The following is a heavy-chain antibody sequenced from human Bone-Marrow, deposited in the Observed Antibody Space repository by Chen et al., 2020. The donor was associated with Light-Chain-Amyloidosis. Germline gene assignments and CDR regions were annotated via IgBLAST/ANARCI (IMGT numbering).Heavy chain of an antibody. J-gene: IGHJ4*02. CDR1: GYTFPNYW. CDR2: IYPYDSDA. D-gene: IGHD5-12*01. Sequence: EVQLEQSGPEVKKPGESLKISCKGSGYTFPNYWIGWVRQMPGKGMEWTGVIYPYDSDARYSPSFEGQVTISADKSITTAYLQWRSLKASDTAMYYCARRRDGYNFDYWGQGTLVTVSS. CDR3: ARRRDGYNFDY. V-gene: IGHV5-51*01.